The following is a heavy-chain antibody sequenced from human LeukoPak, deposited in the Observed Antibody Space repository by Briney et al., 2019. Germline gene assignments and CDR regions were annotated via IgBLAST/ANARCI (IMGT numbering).Heavy chain of an antibody. Sequence: GASVKVSCKASGYTFTSYGISWVRQAPGQGLEWMGWISAYNGNTNYAQKLQGRVTMTTDTSTSTAYMELRSLRSDDTAVYYCARVSAPGRILEWLIDYYYYYMDVWGKGTTVTVSS. V-gene: IGHV1-18*01. CDR1: GYTFTSYG. D-gene: IGHD3-3*01. CDR3: ARVSAPGRILEWLIDYYYYYMDV. CDR2: ISAYNGNT. J-gene: IGHJ6*03.